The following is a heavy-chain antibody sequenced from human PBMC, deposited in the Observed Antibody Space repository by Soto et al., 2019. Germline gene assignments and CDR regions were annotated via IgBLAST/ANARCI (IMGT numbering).Heavy chain of an antibody. Sequence: LSLTCAIYGASFSDYSWSWIRQAPGKGLEWVAVIWYDGSNKYYADSVKGRFTISRDNSKNTLYLQMNSLRAEDTAVYYCARGAAAGPPYYYHVMDVWGQGTTVTVS. CDR1: GASFSDYS. V-gene: IGHV3-33*08. CDR2: IWYDGSNK. D-gene: IGHD6-13*01. J-gene: IGHJ6*02. CDR3: ARGAAAGPPYYYHVMDV.